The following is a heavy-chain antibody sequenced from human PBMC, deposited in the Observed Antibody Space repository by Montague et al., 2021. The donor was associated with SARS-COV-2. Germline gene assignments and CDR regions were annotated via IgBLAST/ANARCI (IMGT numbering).Heavy chain of an antibody. J-gene: IGHJ4*02. V-gene: IGHV4-39*07. CDR3: AGSNTGRWGIAVAGTGDFDY. D-gene: IGHD6-19*01. CDR2: IYYSGST. CDR1: GGSISSTSYH. Sequence: SETLSLTCTVSGGSISSTSYHWGWIRQPPGKGLEWIGNIYYSGSTYYNPSLKSRVTISVDTSKNKFSLKLSSVTAADTAVYYCAGSNTGRWGIAVAGTGDFDYWGQGTLVTVSS.